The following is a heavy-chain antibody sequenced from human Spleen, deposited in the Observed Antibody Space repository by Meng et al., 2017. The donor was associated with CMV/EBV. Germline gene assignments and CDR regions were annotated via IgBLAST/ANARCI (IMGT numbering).Heavy chain of an antibody. J-gene: IGHJ3*01. Sequence: GGSLRLSCAGTGFIVSAHYMTWVRQAPGKGLESVSVIATGGRTRYADSVRGRFTISRDTSKNMLHLQMDDLRVEDMAMYYCARGGRMAGDLYAAFDVWGLGTMVT. CDR3: ARGGRMAGDLYAAFDV. D-gene: IGHD5-24*01. V-gene: IGHV3-66*02. CDR1: GFIVSAHY. CDR2: IATGGRT.